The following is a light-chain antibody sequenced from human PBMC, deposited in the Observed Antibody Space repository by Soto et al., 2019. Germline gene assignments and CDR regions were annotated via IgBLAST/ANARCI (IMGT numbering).Light chain of an antibody. V-gene: IGLV1-51*01. Sequence: QSVLAQSPSVSPAPGQTVSISCSGGSSNIPYQFVSWYQQFPGIAPTLLIYDNTRRPSGVPDRFSATKSGPSATLDIAGLQTADEAVYYCASWDTDLDGFVFGPGTKLTVL. J-gene: IGLJ1*01. CDR1: SSNIPYQF. CDR3: ASWDTDLDGFV. CDR2: DNT.